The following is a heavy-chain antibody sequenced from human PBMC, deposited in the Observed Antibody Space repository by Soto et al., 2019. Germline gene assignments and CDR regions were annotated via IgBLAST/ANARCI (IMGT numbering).Heavy chain of an antibody. D-gene: IGHD6-19*01. Sequence: PGGSLRLSCAASGFTFSSSGMHWVRQAPGKGLEWVAVIWYDGSNKYYADSVKGRFTISRDNSKNTLYLQMNSLRAEDTAVYYCARGQGQRLARPFDPWGQGTLVTVSS. J-gene: IGHJ5*02. V-gene: IGHV3-33*01. CDR1: GFTFSSSG. CDR3: ARGQGQRLARPFDP. CDR2: IWYDGSNK.